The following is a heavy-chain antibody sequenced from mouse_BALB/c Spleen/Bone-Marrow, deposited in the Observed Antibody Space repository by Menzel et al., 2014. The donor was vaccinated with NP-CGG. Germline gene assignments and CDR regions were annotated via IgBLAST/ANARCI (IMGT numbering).Heavy chain of an antibody. CDR2: IVPGSGNI. Sequence: DLVKPGASVKLSCKASGYTFTSYWINWIKQRPGQGLEWRGRIVPGSGNISYKEMFKAKATLTVDTSSSTAYIQLTSLSSEDSAVYFCAREYDDYYVFDCWGQGTTLTVSS. CDR3: AREYDDYYVFDC. V-gene: IGHV1S41*01. CDR1: GYTFTSYW. D-gene: IGHD2-3*01. J-gene: IGHJ2*01.